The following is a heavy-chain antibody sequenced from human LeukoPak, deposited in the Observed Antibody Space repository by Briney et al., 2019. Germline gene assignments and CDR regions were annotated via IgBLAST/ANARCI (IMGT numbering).Heavy chain of an antibody. CDR2: ISGSGGST. Sequence: GGSLRLSCAASGFTFSSYAMSWVRQAPVKGLEWVSAISGSGGSTYYADSVKGRFTISRDNSKNTLYLQMNSLRAEDTAVYYCAKYKDRYSSDLIDYWGQGTLVTVSS. CDR1: GFTFSSYA. J-gene: IGHJ4*02. V-gene: IGHV3-23*01. D-gene: IGHD6-19*01. CDR3: AKYKDRYSSDLIDY.